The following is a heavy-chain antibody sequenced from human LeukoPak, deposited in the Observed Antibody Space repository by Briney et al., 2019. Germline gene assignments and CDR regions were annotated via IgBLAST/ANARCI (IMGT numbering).Heavy chain of an antibody. V-gene: IGHV4-34*01. J-gene: IGHJ4*02. D-gene: IGHD6-19*01. CDR3: ALGTVGGTVY. Sequence: SETLSLTCAVYGGSFSGYYWSWIRQPPGKGLEWIGEINHSGSTNYNPSLKSRVTISVDTSKNQFSLKLSSVTAADTAVYYCALGTVGGTVYWGQGTLVTVSS. CDR2: INHSGST. CDR1: GGSFSGYY.